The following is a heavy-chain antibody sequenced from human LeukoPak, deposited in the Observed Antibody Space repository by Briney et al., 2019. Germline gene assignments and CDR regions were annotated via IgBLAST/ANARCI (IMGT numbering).Heavy chain of an antibody. CDR1: GYSFTSYW. CDR2: IYPGDSDT. CDR3: ARRAYSSSWSVVYYFDY. V-gene: IGHV5-51*01. Sequence: GESLKISCKGSGYSFTSYWIGWVRQMPGKGLEWMGIIYPGDSDTRYSPSFQGQVTISADKSISTAYLQWSSLKASDTAMYYCARRAYSSSWSVVYYFDYWGQGTLVTVSS. D-gene: IGHD6-13*01. J-gene: IGHJ4*02.